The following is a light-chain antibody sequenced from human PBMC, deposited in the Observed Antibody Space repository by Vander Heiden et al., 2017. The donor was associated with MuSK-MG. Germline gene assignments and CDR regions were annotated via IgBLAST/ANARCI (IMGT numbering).Light chain of an antibody. CDR1: QSISSW. Sequence: DIQMTQSPSTLSASVGDRVTITCRASQSISSWLAWYQQKPGKAPKLLIYKASSLESGVPSRFSGSGSGTEFTLTISSLQPDDFATYYCQQDNSYFRTFGQGTKVESK. CDR2: KAS. CDR3: QQDNSYFRT. V-gene: IGKV1-5*03. J-gene: IGKJ1*01.